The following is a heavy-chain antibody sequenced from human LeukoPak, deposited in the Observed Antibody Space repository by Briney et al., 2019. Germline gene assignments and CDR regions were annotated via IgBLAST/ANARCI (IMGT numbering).Heavy chain of an antibody. CDR3: ASLKVVVLTGDWFDP. D-gene: IGHD2-15*01. V-gene: IGHV4-39*01. J-gene: IGHJ5*02. CDR1: GGSISSSSYY. Sequence: SETLSLTCTVSGGSISSSSYYWRWIRQPPGKGLEWIGSIYYSGSTYYNPSLKSRVTISVDTSKNQFSLKLSSVTAADTAVYYRASLKVVVLTGDWFDPWGQGTLVTVSS. CDR2: IYYSGST.